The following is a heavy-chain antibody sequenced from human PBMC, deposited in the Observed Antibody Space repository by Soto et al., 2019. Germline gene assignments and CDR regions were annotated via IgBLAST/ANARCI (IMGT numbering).Heavy chain of an antibody. CDR3: ARWAGYCTRAICYTAYDY. D-gene: IGHD2-2*02. V-gene: IGHV1-69*18. Sequence: QVQLVQSGAEVKKPGSSVKVSCKASGGSFSNSAISWVRQAPGQGLEWMGTFVPAFGSAKFAQKFQGRITLVADESTTTAYMELSSLRSEDTAIYYCARWAGYCTRAICYTAYDYWGQGTLVTVSS. J-gene: IGHJ4*02. CDR1: GGSFSNSA. CDR2: FVPAFGSA.